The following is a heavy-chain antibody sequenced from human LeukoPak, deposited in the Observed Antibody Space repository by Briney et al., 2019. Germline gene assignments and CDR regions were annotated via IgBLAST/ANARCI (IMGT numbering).Heavy chain of an antibody. V-gene: IGHV1-2*02. CDR2: INPNSGGT. CDR1: GYTFTGCY. CDR3: ARDLGSLVVPAATPDY. D-gene: IGHD2-2*01. J-gene: IGHJ4*02. Sequence: GASVKVSCKASGYTFTGCYMHWVRQAPGQGLEWMGWINPNSGGTNYAQKFQGRVTMTRDTSISTAYMELSRLRSDDMAVYYCARDLGSLVVPAATPDYWGQGTLVTVSS.